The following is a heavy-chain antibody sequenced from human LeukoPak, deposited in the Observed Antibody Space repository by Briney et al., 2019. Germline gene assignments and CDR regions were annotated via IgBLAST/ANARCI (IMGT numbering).Heavy chain of an antibody. J-gene: IGHJ3*02. Sequence: SVKVSCKASGGTFSSYAISWVRQAPGQGLEWMGGIIPIFGTANYAQKFQGRVTITANESTSTAYMELSSLRSEDTAVYYCASSTDTKRITMVRGVINAFDIWGQGTMVTVSS. CDR1: GGTFSSYA. D-gene: IGHD3-10*01. CDR3: ASSTDTKRITMVRGVINAFDI. CDR2: IIPIFGTA. V-gene: IGHV1-69*13.